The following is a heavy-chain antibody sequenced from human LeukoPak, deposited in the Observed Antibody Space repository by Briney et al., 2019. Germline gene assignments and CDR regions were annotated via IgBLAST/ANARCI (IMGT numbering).Heavy chain of an antibody. D-gene: IGHD6-13*01. CDR2: IYHSGST. V-gene: IGHV4-4*02. CDR3: ARHAGADSSSWYYFDY. CDR1: GGSISSSNW. J-gene: IGHJ4*02. Sequence: SGTLSLTCAVSGGSISSSNWWSWVRQPPGKGLEWIGEIYHSGSTNYNPSLKSRVTISVDKSKNQFSLKLSSVTAADTAVYYCARHAGADSSSWYYFDYWGQGTLVTVSS.